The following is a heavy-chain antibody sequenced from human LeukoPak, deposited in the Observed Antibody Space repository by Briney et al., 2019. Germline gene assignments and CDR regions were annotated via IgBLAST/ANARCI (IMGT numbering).Heavy chain of an antibody. J-gene: IGHJ4*02. D-gene: IGHD3-10*01. CDR2: IYYTGTT. V-gene: IGHV4-61*01. Sequence: PSETLSLTCTVSAGSVSNGNYYWSWLRQPPGKALEWIGYIYYTGTTYYIPSLEGRVTISVDTSKNQFSVKLNSVTAADTAVYYCARSQNYYDSGDYWSPGTLVTVSS. CDR1: AGSVSNGNYY. CDR3: ARSQNYYDSGDY.